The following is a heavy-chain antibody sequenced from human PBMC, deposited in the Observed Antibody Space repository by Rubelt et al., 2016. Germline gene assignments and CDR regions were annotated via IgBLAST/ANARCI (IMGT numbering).Heavy chain of an antibody. V-gene: IGHV4-4*07. CDR1: GGSLSNYY. CDR3: ARGDFAGIIDY. Sequence: SGPGLVNPSYTLSLTCTVSGGSLSNYYWSWIRQAAGKPLEWIGRIDISGINNDNPSFRGRVTMSIDTSNNRFSMQLNSVTAAYTAVYTRARGDFAGIIDYWGQGTLVTVSS. CDR2: IDISGIN. J-gene: IGHJ4*02. D-gene: IGHD2/OR15-2a*01.